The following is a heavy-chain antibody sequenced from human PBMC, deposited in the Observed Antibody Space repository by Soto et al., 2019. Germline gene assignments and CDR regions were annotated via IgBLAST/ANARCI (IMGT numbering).Heavy chain of an antibody. D-gene: IGHD4-4*01. J-gene: IGHJ3*02. CDR1: GGSIRGGGYY. CDR2: IYYSGST. V-gene: IGHV4-31*03. Sequence: SETLCLTCTVSGGSIRGGGYYWSWIRQHPGKGLEWIGYIYYSGSTYYNPSLKSRVTISVDTSKNQFSLKLSSVTAADTAVYYCARGDYIGAFDIWGQGTMVTVSS. CDR3: ARGDYIGAFDI.